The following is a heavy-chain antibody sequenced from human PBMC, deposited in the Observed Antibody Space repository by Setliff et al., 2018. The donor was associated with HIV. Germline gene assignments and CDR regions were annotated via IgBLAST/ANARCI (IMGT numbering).Heavy chain of an antibody. CDR1: GYTFTSYG. J-gene: IGHJ4*02. CDR2: ISAYNGNT. Sequence: ASVKVSCKASGYTFTSYGISWVRQAPGQGLEWMGWISAYNGNTNYAQKLQGRVTMTTDTSTSTAYMELRSLRSDDTAVYYCARARVGYCSSTSCYGVYYFDYWGQGTLVTVSS. V-gene: IGHV1-18*01. D-gene: IGHD2-2*01. CDR3: ARARVGYCSSTSCYGVYYFDY.